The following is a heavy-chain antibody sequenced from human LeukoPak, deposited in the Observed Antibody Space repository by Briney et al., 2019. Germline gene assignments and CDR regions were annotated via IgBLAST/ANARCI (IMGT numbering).Heavy chain of an antibody. CDR3: VRHAHNPTFDF. CDR2: ISYSGGT. Sequence: SETLSLTCTVSGVSIRSSVPITSSMLYWAWVRQPPGKGREWIGDISYSGGTYYNPSLRSRVTISEDTSKNQFSLKLSSVTAADTAIYYCVRHAHNPTFDFWGQGTLVTVSS. J-gene: IGHJ4*02. CDR1: GVSIRSSVPITSSMLY. D-gene: IGHD1-14*01. V-gene: IGHV4-39*01.